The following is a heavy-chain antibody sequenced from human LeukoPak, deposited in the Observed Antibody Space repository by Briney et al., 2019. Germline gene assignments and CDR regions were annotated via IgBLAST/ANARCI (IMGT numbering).Heavy chain of an antibody. CDR2: IYPGDSDT. Sequence: GESLKISCKGSGYSFTSYWIGWVRQMPGKGLEWMWIIYPGDSDTRYSPSFQGQVTISADKSISTAYLQWSSLKASDTAMYYCARPMVAARWGFDAFDIWGQGTMVTVSS. D-gene: IGHD6-6*01. CDR1: GYSFTSYW. V-gene: IGHV5-51*01. CDR3: ARPMVAARWGFDAFDI. J-gene: IGHJ3*02.